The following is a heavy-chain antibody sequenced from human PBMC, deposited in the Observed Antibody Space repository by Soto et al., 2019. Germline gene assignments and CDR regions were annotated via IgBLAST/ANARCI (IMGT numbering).Heavy chain of an antibody. J-gene: IGHJ4*02. V-gene: IGHV3-15*01. CDR3: TSLYYGH. Sequence: LGLSCAASEFTFTYAWMSWVRQAPGKGLEWVGRIKSKTDGGTTDYAAPVKGRFTISRDESQNTLYLQMNSLKTEDTAVYYCTSLYYGHWGQGTLVTVSS. CDR2: IKSKTDGGTT. CDR1: EFTFTYAW. D-gene: IGHD3-16*02.